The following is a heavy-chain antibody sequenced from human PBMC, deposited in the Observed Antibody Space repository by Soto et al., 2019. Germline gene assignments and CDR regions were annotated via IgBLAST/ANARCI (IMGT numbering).Heavy chain of an antibody. CDR3: AKDGNWLDVYYDV. CDR2: VSASGRSR. J-gene: IGHJ4*02. D-gene: IGHD3-16*01. V-gene: IGHV3-23*01. CDR1: GIEFSNYA. Sequence: PGGSLRLSCVGSGIEFSNYAMSWVRQVPGKGLEWVSIVSASGRSRYHADSVKGRFTISRDNSKNTLYLHMTNLRAEDTAVYYCAKDGNWLDVYYDVWGQGTPVTV.